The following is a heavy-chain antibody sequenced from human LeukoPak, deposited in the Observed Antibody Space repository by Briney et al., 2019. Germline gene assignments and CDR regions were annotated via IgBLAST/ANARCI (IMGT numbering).Heavy chain of an antibody. CDR1: GFTFSSYG. CDR2: ISYDGSNK. CDR3: AKDQGDFDWLPPFDY. Sequence: GGSLRLSCAASGFTFSSYGMHWVRQAPGKGLEWVAVISYDGSNKYYADSVKGRFTISRDNSKNTLYLQMNSLRAEDTAVYYCAKDQGDFDWLPPFDYWGQGTLVTVSS. J-gene: IGHJ4*02. V-gene: IGHV3-30*18. D-gene: IGHD3-9*01.